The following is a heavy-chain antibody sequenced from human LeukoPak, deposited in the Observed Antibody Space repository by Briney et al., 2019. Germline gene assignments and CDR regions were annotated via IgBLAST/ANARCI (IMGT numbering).Heavy chain of an antibody. V-gene: IGHV4-61*02. CDR3: ARALYNRGWYPDYDS. CDR1: GGSISSGSYY. D-gene: IGHD6-19*01. Sequence: SETLSLTCTVSGGSISSGSYYWSWIRQPAGKGLEWIGRIYTSGSTNYNPSLKSRVTISLDTSKSQFSLKVNSVTAADTAIYYCARALYNRGWYPDYDSWGQGTLVTVSA. CDR2: IYTSGST. J-gene: IGHJ4*02.